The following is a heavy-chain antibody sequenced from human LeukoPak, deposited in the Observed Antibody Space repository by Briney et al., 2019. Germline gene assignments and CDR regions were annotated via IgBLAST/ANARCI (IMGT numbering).Heavy chain of an antibody. V-gene: IGHV4-34*01. CDR2: INHSGST. Sequence: SETLSLTCAVYGGSFSGYYWSWIRQPPGKGLEWIGEINHSGSTNYNPSLKSRVTISVDTSKNQFFLKLSSVTAADTAVYYCARGLRYCSSTSCPHHAFDIWGQGTMVTVSS. CDR1: GGSFSGYY. D-gene: IGHD2-2*01. J-gene: IGHJ3*02. CDR3: ARGLRYCSSTSCPHHAFDI.